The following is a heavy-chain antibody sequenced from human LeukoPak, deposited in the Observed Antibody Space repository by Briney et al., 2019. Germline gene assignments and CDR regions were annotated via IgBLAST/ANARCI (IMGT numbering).Heavy chain of an antibody. CDR1: GGSFSGYY. CDR2: INHSGST. CDR3: ATGPATVYGSGSDYYGMDV. D-gene: IGHD3-10*01. J-gene: IGHJ6*02. Sequence: SETLSLTCAVYGGSFSGYYWSWIRQPPGKGLEWIGEINHSGSTNYNPSLKSRVTISVDTSKNQFSLKLSSVTAADTAVYYCATGPATVYGSGSDYYGMDVWGQGTTVTVFS. V-gene: IGHV4-34*01.